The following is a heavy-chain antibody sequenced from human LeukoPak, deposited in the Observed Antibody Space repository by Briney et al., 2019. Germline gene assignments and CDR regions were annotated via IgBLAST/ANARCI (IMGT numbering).Heavy chain of an antibody. V-gene: IGHV1-18*01. CDR1: GYTFTSYG. CDR2: ISAYNGNT. CDR3: TRYSYGLFDY. D-gene: IGHD5-18*01. J-gene: IGHJ4*02. Sequence: ASVKVSCKASGYTFTSYGISWVRQAPGQGLEWMGWISAYNGNTNYAQKLQGRVTMTTDTSTSTAYMELRSLRSDDAAVYYRTRYSYGLFDYWGQGTLVTVSS.